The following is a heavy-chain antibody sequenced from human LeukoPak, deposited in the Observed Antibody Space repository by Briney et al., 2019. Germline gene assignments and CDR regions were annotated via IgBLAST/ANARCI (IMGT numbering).Heavy chain of an antibody. CDR3: ANSYSSSSNYYFDY. Sequence: GGSLRLSCAASGFTFSHYAIYWVRQAPGKGLEWVSGMSSSGNTTYYADSVKGRFTISRDNSKNTLYLQMNSLRAEDTAVYYCANSYSSSSNYYFDYWGQGTLVTVSS. D-gene: IGHD6-6*01. J-gene: IGHJ4*02. CDR2: MSSSGNTT. V-gene: IGHV3-23*01. CDR1: GFTFSHYA.